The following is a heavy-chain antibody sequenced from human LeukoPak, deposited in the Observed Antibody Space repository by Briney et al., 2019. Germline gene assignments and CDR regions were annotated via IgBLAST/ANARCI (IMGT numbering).Heavy chain of an antibody. CDR3: ARGYYGSGSYEP. CDR2: TYYSGST. J-gene: IGHJ5*02. Sequence: SQTLSLTCTVSGGSISSGDYYWSWIRQPPGKGLEWIGYTYYSGSTYYNPSLKSRVTISVDTSKNQFSLKLSSVTAADTAVYYCARGYYGSGSYEPWGQGTLVTVSS. V-gene: IGHV4-30-4*01. CDR1: GGSISSGDYY. D-gene: IGHD3-10*01.